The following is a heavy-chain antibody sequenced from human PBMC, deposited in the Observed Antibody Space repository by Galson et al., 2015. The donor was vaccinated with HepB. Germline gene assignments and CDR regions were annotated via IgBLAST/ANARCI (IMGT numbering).Heavy chain of an antibody. V-gene: IGHV3-30-3*01. CDR1: GFTFSSYA. D-gene: IGHD1-1*01. J-gene: IGHJ4*02. CDR2: ISYDGSNK. CDR3: ARTERPRDYFDY. Sequence: SLRLSCAASGFTFSSYAMHWVRQAPGKGLEWVAVISYDGSNKYYADSVKGRFTISRDNSKNTLYLQMNSLRAEDTAVYYCARTERPRDYFDYWGQGTLVTVSS.